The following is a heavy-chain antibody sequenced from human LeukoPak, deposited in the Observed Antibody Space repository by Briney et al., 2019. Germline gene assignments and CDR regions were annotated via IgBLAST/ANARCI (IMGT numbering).Heavy chain of an antibody. D-gene: IGHD2-2*01. CDR2: ISYDGSNK. CDR1: GFTFSSYG. Sequence: GGSLRLSCAASGFTFSSYGMHWVRQAPGKGLEWVAVISYDGSNKYYVDSVKGRFTISRDNSKNTLYLQMNSLRAEDTAVYYCAKDGDIVVVPATYSFDYWGQGTLVTVSS. CDR3: AKDGDIVVVPATYSFDY. V-gene: IGHV3-30*18. J-gene: IGHJ4*02.